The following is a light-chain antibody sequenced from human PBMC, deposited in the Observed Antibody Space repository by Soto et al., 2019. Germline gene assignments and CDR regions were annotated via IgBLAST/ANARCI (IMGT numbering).Light chain of an antibody. CDR1: QGIGST. CDR2: GAS. Sequence: EIVMTQSPATLSVSQGEGATLSCRASQGIGSTLAWYQQKPGQAPRLLIYGASTRATGIPARFSGSGSGTEFTLTISSLQSEDFALYYCQVYNNWPPGLTFGGGTKVDI. J-gene: IGKJ4*01. V-gene: IGKV3-15*01. CDR3: QVYNNWPPGLT.